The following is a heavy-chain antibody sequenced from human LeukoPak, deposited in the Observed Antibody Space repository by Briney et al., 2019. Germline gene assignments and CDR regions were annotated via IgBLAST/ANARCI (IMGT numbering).Heavy chain of an antibody. CDR1: GFTFSSYG. Sequence: GGSLRLSCAASGFTFSSYGMHWVRQAPGKGLEWVAVISYDGSNKYYADSVKGRFTISRDNSKNTLYLQMNSLRAEDTAVYYCAKGYSSSWYREDAFDIWGQGTMVTVSS. J-gene: IGHJ3*02. CDR3: AKGYSSSWYREDAFDI. CDR2: ISYDGSNK. V-gene: IGHV3-30*18. D-gene: IGHD6-13*01.